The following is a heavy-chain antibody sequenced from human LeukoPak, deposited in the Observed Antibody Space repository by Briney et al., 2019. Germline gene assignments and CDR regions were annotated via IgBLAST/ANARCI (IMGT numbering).Heavy chain of an antibody. CDR2: ILTGGDT. V-gene: IGHV3-53*05. J-gene: IGHJ4*02. Sequence: GGSLRLSCAVSGFTVSRNYMTWVRQAPGKGLEWVSVILTGGDTFYADSVRGRFTISRDNSKNTLYLQMNSLRAEDTAVYYCARAKTGLWFGDFDYWGQGTLVTVSS. D-gene: IGHD3-10*01. CDR3: ARAKTGLWFGDFDY. CDR1: GFTVSRNY.